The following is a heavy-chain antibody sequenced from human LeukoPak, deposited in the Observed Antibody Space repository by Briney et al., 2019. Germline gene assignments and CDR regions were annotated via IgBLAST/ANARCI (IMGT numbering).Heavy chain of an antibody. D-gene: IGHD2-15*01. CDR3: ARWGNEYCSGGNTCLDP. J-gene: IGHJ5*02. CDR2: IDPSDSYT. V-gene: IGHV5-10-1*01. CDR1: GYSFTNYW. Sequence: GESLKISCKASGYSFTNYWITWVRQMPGKGLEWMGRIDPSDSYTIHSPSFQGHVTISADKSISTAYLQWSSLKASDTAMYYCARWGNEYCSGGNTCLDPWGQGTLVTVSS.